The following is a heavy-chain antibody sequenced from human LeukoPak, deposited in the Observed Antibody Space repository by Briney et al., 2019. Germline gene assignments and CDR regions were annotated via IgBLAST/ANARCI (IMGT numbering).Heavy chain of an antibody. CDR2: ISYSGST. J-gene: IGHJ4*02. V-gene: IGHV4-59*11. Sequence: SETLSLTCTVSGGSISGHYWSWIRQPPGKGLEWIGYISYSGSTYYNPSLKSRVTISLGTSKNQFSLRLTSVTAADTAMYYCARGRNDFDYWGQGTLVTVSS. D-gene: IGHD1-1*01. CDR3: ARGRNDFDY. CDR1: GGSISGHY.